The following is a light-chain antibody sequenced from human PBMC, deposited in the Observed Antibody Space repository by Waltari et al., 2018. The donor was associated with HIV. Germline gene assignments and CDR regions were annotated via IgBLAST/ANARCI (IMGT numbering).Light chain of an antibody. V-gene: IGLV3-19*01. CDR2: GKN. CDR1: ILRTCY. Sequence: SSELTQDPAVSVALGQTVRITCQGDILRTCYASWYQQKPGQAPILVIYGKNNRPPGIPDRFSGSSSGNTASLTITGAQGEDEADYYCNSRDSSGHWVFGGGTKLTVL. CDR3: NSRDSSGHWV. J-gene: IGLJ3*02.